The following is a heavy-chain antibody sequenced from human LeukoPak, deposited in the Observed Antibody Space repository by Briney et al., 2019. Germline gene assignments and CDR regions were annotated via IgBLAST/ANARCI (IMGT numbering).Heavy chain of an antibody. CDR1: GFTFSSYA. V-gene: IGHV3-49*04. CDR2: IRSKAYGGTT. D-gene: IGHD6-6*01. Sequence: PGGSLRLSCAASGFTFSSYAMSWVRQAPGKGLEWVGFIRSKAYGGTTEYAASVKGRFTISRDDSKSIAYLQMNSLKTEDTAVYYCKYSGYYYGMDVWGQGTTVTVSS. J-gene: IGHJ6*02. CDR3: KYSGYYYGMDV.